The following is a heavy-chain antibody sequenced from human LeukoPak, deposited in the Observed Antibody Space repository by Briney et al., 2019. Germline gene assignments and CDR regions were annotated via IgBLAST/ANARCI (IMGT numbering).Heavy chain of an antibody. CDR3: TRKQWVEYYFDS. J-gene: IGHJ4*02. D-gene: IGHD6-19*01. CDR2: ISATGNT. CDR1: GDSITNDNHY. V-gene: IGHV4-61*02. Sequence: SETLSLTCTVSGDSITNDNHYWSWIRQPAGKGLGWIGRISATGNTNYNPSLKSRVTISADTSKNQFSLRLSSVTAADTAVYYCTRKQWVEYYFDSWGQGTLVTVSS.